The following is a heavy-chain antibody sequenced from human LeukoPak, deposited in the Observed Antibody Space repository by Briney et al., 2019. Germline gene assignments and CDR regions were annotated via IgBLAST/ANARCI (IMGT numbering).Heavy chain of an antibody. J-gene: IGHJ3*02. CDR2: IYYSGST. CDR3: ARDPDVTMVRVGAFDI. Sequence: PSETLSLTCTVSGGSISSGGYYWSWIRQHPGKGLEWIGYIYYSGSTYYNPSLKSRVTISVDTSKNQFSLKLSSVTAADTAVYYSARDPDVTMVRVGAFDIWGQGTMVTVSS. V-gene: IGHV4-31*03. D-gene: IGHD3-10*01. CDR1: GGSISSGGYY.